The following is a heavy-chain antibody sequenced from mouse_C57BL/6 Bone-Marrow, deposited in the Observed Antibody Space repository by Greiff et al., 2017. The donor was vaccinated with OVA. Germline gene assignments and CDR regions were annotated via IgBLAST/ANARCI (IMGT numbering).Heavy chain of an antibody. D-gene: IGHD1-1*01. V-gene: IGHV7-3*01. J-gene: IGHJ2*01. Sequence: EVHLVESGGGLVQPGDSLSLSCAASGFTFTNYYMSWVRQPPGKALEWLAFIRNKPNGSTTEYSASVKGRFTISSDNSQSILYLQMNALRAEDSATYYGARYKGRVAEDYFDDWGKGTALTVSS. CDR1: GFTFTNYY. CDR3: ARYKGRVAEDYFDD. CDR2: IRNKPNGSTT.